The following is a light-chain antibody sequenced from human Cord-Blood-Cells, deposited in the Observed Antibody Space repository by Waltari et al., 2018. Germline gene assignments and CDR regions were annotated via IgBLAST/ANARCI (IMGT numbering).Light chain of an antibody. J-gene: IGKJ1*01. CDR1: QSISSY. V-gene: IGKV1-39*01. CDR2: AAS. CDR3: QQSYSTPPWT. Sequence: DIQLTHSPSPLSASVGDIATLTCRASQSISSYLNWYQQKPGKAPTLLIYAASSLQSGVPSRFSGSGSGTDFNLTISSLQPEDFATYYCQQSYSTPPWTFGQGTKVEIK.